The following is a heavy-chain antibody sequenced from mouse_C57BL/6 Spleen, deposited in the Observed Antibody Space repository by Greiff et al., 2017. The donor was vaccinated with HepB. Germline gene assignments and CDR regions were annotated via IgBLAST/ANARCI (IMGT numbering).Heavy chain of an antibody. J-gene: IGHJ1*03. D-gene: IGHD4-1*01. CDR3: ARQSLKLGLTLYWYFDV. V-gene: IGHV4-1*01. CDR1: AVDFSRYW. CDR2: INPDSSTI. Sequence: AASAVDFSRYWMSWVRRAPGKGLEWIGEINPDSSTINYAPSLKDKFIISRDNAKNTLYLQMSKVRSEDTALYYCARQSLKLGLTLYWYFDVWGTGTTVTVSS.